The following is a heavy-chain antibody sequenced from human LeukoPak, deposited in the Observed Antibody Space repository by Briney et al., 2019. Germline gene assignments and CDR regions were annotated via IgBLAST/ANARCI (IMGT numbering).Heavy chain of an antibody. CDR2: INPNSGGT. J-gene: IGHJ6*03. V-gene: IGHV1-2*02. D-gene: IGHD3-16*02. CDR3: ARHGYDYVWGSYRQDMDV. Sequence: AASVKVSCKASGYTFTGYYMHWVRQAPGQGLEWMGWINPNSGGTNYAQKFQGRVTMTRDTSISTAYMELSRLRSDDTAVYYCARHGYDYVWGSYRQDMDVWGKGTTVTISS. CDR1: GYTFTGYY.